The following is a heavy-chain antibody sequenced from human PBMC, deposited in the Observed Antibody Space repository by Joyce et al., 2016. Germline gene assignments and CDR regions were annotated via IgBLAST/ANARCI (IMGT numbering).Heavy chain of an antibody. CDR3: ARLRRWSGPSDC. D-gene: IGHD4-23*01. CDR1: GSTCRRYW. Sequence: EVQLVESGGGLVQPGGSLRLSCAASGSTCRRYWMYGVRKAPGKGLVWVSRINRDGSNTTYADSVKGRFTISRDNAKNTLYLQMNSLRAEDTAVYYCARLRRWSGPSDCWGQGTLVTVSS. J-gene: IGHJ4*02. CDR2: INRDGSNT. V-gene: IGHV3-74*03.